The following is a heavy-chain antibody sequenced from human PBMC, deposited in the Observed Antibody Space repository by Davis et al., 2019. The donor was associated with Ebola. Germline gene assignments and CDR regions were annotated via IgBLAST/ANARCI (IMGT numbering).Heavy chain of an antibody. CDR1: GGSFSGYY. V-gene: IGHV4-34*01. CDR3: ARESWIQLWSSFDY. CDR2: INHSGST. J-gene: IGHJ4*02. D-gene: IGHD5-18*01. Sequence: SETLSLTCAVYGGSFSGYYWSWIRQPPEKGLEWIGEINHSGSTNYNPSLKSRVTISVDTSKNQFSLKLSSVTAADTAVYYCARESWIQLWSSFDYWGQGTLVTVSS.